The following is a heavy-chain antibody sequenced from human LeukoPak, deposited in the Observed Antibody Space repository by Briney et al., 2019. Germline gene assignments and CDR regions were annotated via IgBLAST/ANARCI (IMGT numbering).Heavy chain of an antibody. Sequence: SETLSLTCTVSGGSISSYYWGWIRQPPGKGLEWIGSIYYSGSTYYNPSLKSRVTISVDTSKNQFSPKLSSVTAADTAVYYCARDWYSADTPNDAFDIWGQGTMVTVSS. J-gene: IGHJ3*02. CDR2: IYYSGST. V-gene: IGHV4-39*07. CDR3: ARDWYSADTPNDAFDI. D-gene: IGHD2-21*01. CDR1: GGSISSYY.